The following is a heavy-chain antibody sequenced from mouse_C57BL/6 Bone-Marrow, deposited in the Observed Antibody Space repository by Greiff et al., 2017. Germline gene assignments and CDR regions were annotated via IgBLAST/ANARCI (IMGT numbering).Heavy chain of an antibody. CDR3: ARGITRDY. CDR2: INPGSGGT. D-gene: IGHD1-1*01. V-gene: IGHV1-54*01. CDR1: GYAFTNYL. J-gene: IGHJ2*01. Sequence: QVQLQQSGAELVRPGTSVKVSCKASGYAFTNYLIEWVKQRPGQGLEWIGVINPGSGGTNYNEKFKGKATLTADKSSSTAYMQLSSLTSEDSAVYFCARGITRDYWGQGTTLTVSS.